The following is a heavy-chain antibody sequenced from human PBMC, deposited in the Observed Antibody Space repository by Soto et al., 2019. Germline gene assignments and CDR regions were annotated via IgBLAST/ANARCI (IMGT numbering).Heavy chain of an antibody. J-gene: IGHJ4*02. CDR2: ISYDGSET. CDR3: AITSVADASFDY. Sequence: PGGSLRLSCAGSGFMFSNNGMHWVRRAPGKGLEWVAFISYDGSETFYADSVKGRFTISRDNSERTLFLHMRSLKKEDTAGYYCAITSVADASFDYWGQGTLVTVSS. CDR1: GFMFSNNG. V-gene: IGHV3-30*03. D-gene: IGHD4-4*01.